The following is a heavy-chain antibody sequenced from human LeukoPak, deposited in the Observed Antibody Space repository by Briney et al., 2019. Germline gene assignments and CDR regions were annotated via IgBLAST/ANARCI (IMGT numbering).Heavy chain of an antibody. CDR3: VRVWLLVSNWCDY. D-gene: IGHD3-22*01. Sequence: GGSLRLSCAASGFTFSSYGMHWFRQAPGKGLEWVAFIRYDGSNKYYADSVKGRFTISRDNSKNTLYLQMNSLTAEDTAVYYCVRVWLLVSNWCDYWGEGTLVTVSS. CDR1: GFTFSSYG. V-gene: IGHV3-30*02. CDR2: IRYDGSNK. J-gene: IGHJ5*01.